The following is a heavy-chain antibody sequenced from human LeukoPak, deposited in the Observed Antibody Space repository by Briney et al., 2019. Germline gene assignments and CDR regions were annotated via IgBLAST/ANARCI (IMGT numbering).Heavy chain of an antibody. Sequence: GGSLRLSCAASGFTFSSYWMSWVRQAPGKGLEWVANIKQDGSEKYYVDSVKGRFTISRDNSKNTLYLQMNSLRAEDTAVYYCAKDPSYCTNGVCPKTYWGQGTLVTVSS. CDR3: AKDPSYCTNGVCPKTY. CDR2: IKQDGSEK. J-gene: IGHJ4*02. V-gene: IGHV3-7*01. CDR1: GFTFSSYW. D-gene: IGHD2-8*01.